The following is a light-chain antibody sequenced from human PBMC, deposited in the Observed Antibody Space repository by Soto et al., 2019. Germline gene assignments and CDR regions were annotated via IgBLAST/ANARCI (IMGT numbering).Light chain of an antibody. Sequence: DIQMTQSPSSLSASVGDRVTITCRASQSISSYLNWYQQKPGKAPKLLIYAASSLQSGVPSRFSGSGSGTEFTLTISSLQPEDVATYYCQQSYSTLRNFGQGTKLEIK. CDR1: QSISSY. J-gene: IGKJ2*01. CDR2: AAS. CDR3: QQSYSTLRN. V-gene: IGKV1-39*01.